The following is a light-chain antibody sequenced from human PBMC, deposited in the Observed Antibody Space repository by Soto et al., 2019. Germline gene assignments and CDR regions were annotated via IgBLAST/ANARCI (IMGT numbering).Light chain of an antibody. CDR3: LQHNTYPLT. V-gene: IGKV1-17*01. Sequence: DIQMTQSPSSLSASVGDRVTITCRASQGIGNFLGWFQQKPGRAPKRLIYAASSLESGVPSRFSGSGSGTEFTLTISSLQLEDFATYYFLQHNTYPLTFGQGTKVDVK. CDR2: AAS. CDR1: QGIGNF. J-gene: IGKJ1*01.